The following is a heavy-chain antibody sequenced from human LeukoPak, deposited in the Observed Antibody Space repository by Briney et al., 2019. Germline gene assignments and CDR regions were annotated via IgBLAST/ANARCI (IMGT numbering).Heavy chain of an antibody. CDR2: INNSGSST. V-gene: IGHV3-23*01. Sequence: PGGSLRLSCAATGFSFSNHAMSWVRQVAGKELEWVSTINNSGSSTYYADSVKGRFTISRDNSKNTLYLQMNSLRAEDTAVYYCAKAAFGGSGSYPDCWGQGTLVTVSS. CDR3: AKAAFGGSGSYPDC. CDR1: GFSFSNHA. J-gene: IGHJ4*02. D-gene: IGHD3-10*01.